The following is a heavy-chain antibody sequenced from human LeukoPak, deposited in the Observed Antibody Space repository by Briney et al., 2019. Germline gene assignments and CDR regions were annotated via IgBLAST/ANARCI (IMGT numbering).Heavy chain of an antibody. CDR3: AKDRHDSSGIMWYYYYDMDV. D-gene: IGHD3-22*01. CDR1: GFTFSSYG. CDR2: ISYDGSNK. V-gene: IGHV3-30*18. J-gene: IGHJ6*02. Sequence: GRPLRLSCAASGFTFSSYGMHWVRQAPGKGLEWVAVISYDGSNKYYADSVKGRFTISRDNSKNTLYLQMNSLRAEDTAVYYCAKDRHDSSGIMWYYYYDMDVWGQGTTVTVSS.